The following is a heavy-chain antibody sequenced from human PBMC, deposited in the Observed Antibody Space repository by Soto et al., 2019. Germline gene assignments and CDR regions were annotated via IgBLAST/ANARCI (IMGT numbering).Heavy chain of an antibody. CDR2: IYYSGST. CDR3: ARRLRLSSGYWFDP. J-gene: IGHJ5*02. Sequence: SETLSLTCTVSGGSISSGDYYWSWIRQPPGKGLEWIGYIYYSGSTYYNPSLKSRVTISVNTSKNQFSLKLSSVTAADTAVYYCARRLRLSSGYWFDPWGQGTLVTVSS. CDR1: GGSISSGDYY. D-gene: IGHD5-12*01. V-gene: IGHV4-30-4*01.